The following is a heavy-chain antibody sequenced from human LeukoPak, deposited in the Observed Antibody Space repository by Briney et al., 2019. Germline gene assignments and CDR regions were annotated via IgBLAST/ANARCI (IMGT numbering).Heavy chain of an antibody. J-gene: IGHJ4*02. Sequence: SETLSLTCTVSGGSISSSSYYWGWIRQPPGKGLEWIGSIYYSGSTYYNPSLKSRVTISVDTSKNQFSLKLSSVTAADTAVYYCARATSPRHVFDYWGQGTLVTVSS. V-gene: IGHV4-39*01. CDR1: GGSISSSSYY. CDR3: ARATSPRHVFDY. CDR2: IYYSGST.